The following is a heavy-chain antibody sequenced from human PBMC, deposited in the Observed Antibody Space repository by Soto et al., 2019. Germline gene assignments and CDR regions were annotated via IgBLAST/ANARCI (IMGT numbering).Heavy chain of an antibody. CDR1: GYTFTSYG. D-gene: IGHD6-13*01. CDR3: ARDRYSSSWYTNSADYYYGMDV. Sequence: ASVKVSCKASGYTFTSYGISWVRQAPGQGLEWMGWISAYNGNTNYAQKLQGRVTMTTDTSTSTAYMELRSLRSDDTAVYYCARDRYSSSWYTNSADYYYGMDVWGQGTTVTVSS. J-gene: IGHJ6*02. V-gene: IGHV1-18*04. CDR2: ISAYNGNT.